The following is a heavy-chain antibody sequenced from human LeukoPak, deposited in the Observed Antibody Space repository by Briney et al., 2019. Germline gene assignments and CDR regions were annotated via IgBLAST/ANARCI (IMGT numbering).Heavy chain of an antibody. CDR3: ARDMITFGGVIVSPHDAFDI. CDR2: ISAYNGNT. D-gene: IGHD3-16*02. CDR1: GYTFTSYG. Sequence: GASVKVSCKASGYTFTSYGISWVRQAPGQGLEWMGWISAYNGNTNYAQKLQGRVTMTTDTSTSTAYMELRSLRSDDTAVYHCARDMITFGGVIVSPHDAFDIWGQGTMVTVSS. V-gene: IGHV1-18*01. J-gene: IGHJ3*02.